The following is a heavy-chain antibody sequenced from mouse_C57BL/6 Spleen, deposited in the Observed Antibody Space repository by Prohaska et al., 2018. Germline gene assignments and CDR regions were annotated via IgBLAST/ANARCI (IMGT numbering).Heavy chain of an antibody. Sequence: QVQLQQPGAELVMPGASVKLSCKASGYTFTSYWMHWVKRRPGQGLEWIGEIDPSDSYTNYNQKFKGKATLTVDKSSSTAYIQLSSLTSEDSAVYYCARKSFDYWGQGTTLTVSS. V-gene: IGHV1-69*01. CDR2: IDPSDSYT. CDR3: ARKSFDY. CDR1: GYTFTSYW. J-gene: IGHJ2*01.